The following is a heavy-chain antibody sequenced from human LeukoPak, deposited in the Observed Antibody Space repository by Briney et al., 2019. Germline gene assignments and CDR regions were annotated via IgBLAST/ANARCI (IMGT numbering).Heavy chain of an antibody. V-gene: IGHV3-30*03. CDR3: ATRVDIVATGFDY. CDR1: GFTFSSYG. Sequence: PGRSLRLSCAASGFTFSSYGMHWVRQAPGKGLEWVAVISYDGSNKYYADSVKGRFTISRDNPKNTLYLQMNSLRAEDTAVYYCATRVDIVATGFDYWGQGTLVTVSS. CDR2: ISYDGSNK. J-gene: IGHJ4*02. D-gene: IGHD5-12*01.